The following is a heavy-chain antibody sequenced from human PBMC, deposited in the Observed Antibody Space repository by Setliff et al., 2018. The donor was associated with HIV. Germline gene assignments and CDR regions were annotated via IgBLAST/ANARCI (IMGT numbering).Heavy chain of an antibody. Sequence: SETLSLTCTVSGASISSSGYYWGWIRQPPGKGLEWIGTIYYSGSTYYNPSLKSRVTISVDTSKNQFSLKLSSVTAADTAVYYCARHESGRSSSWSNFDYWGQGTLVTVSS. J-gene: IGHJ4*02. CDR1: GASISSSGYY. V-gene: IGHV4-39*01. CDR2: IYYSGST. D-gene: IGHD6-13*01. CDR3: ARHESGRSSSWSNFDY.